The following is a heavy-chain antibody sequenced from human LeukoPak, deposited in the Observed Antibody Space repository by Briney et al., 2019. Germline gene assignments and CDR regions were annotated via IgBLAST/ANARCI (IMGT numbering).Heavy chain of an antibody. D-gene: IGHD3-3*01. V-gene: IGHV3-30*02. CDR2: IRYDGSNK. Sequence: PGGSLRLSCAASGFTFSSYGMHWVRQAPGKGLEWVAFIRYDGSNKYYADSVKGRFTISRDNSKNTLFLQMTSLRADDTAVYYCARDGEGLTYYDFWSGYRYYYYYMDVWGKGTTVTVSS. CDR3: ARDGEGLTYYDFWSGYRYYYYYMDV. J-gene: IGHJ6*03. CDR1: GFTFSSYG.